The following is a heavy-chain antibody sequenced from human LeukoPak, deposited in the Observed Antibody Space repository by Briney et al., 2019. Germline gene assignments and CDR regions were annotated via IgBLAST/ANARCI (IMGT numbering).Heavy chain of an antibody. CDR1: GGTFSSYA. V-gene: IGHV1-69*13. D-gene: IGHD2-2*01. J-gene: IGHJ5*02. CDR3: ASTQTVSFVVVPAFNWFDP. Sequence: SVKVSCKASGGTFSSYAISWVRQAPGQGLEWMGGIIPIFGTANYAQKFQGRVTITADESTSTAYMELSSLRSEDTAVYYCASTQTVSFVVVPAFNWFDPRGQGTLVTVSS. CDR2: IIPIFGTA.